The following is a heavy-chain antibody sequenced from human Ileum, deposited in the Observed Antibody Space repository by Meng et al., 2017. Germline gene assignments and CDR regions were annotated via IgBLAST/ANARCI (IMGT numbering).Heavy chain of an antibody. CDR2: ISHSGSA. J-gene: IGHJ4*02. D-gene: IGHD4-23*01. V-gene: IGHV4-4*02. CDR1: SGSISSNTY. CDR3: ARHGGYSQDF. Sequence: GQQQGSGTGLVRPAGSLYLICAVSSGSISSNTYWSWVRQPPGKGLEWIGQISHSGSAYYNPSLKSRVTMSVDKSKSQFSLMLTSVTAADTAIYYCARHGGYSQDFWGQGTLVTVFS.